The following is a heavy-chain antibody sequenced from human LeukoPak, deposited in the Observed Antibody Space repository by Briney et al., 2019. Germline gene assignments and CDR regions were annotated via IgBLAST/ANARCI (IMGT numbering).Heavy chain of an antibody. V-gene: IGHV3-21*01. CDR1: GGSISNYY. J-gene: IGHJ6*02. CDR2: ISSSSSYI. Sequence: ETLSLTCTVSGGSISNYYWSWVRQAPGKGLEWVSSISSSSSYIYYADSVKGRFTISRDNAKNSLYLQMNSLRAEDTAVYYCARAMEYYDSSGYNYYYGMDVWGQGTTVTVSS. D-gene: IGHD3-22*01. CDR3: ARAMEYYDSSGYNYYYGMDV.